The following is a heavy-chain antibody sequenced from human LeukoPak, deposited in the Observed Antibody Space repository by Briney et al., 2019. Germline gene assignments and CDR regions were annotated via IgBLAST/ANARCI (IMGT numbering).Heavy chain of an antibody. J-gene: IGHJ6*02. CDR1: GFTFSSYS. Sequence: PGGSLRLSCAASGFTFSSYSMNWVRQAPGKGLEWVSSISSSSSYIYYADSVKGRFTISRDNAKNSLYLQMNSLRAEDTAVYYCARGHGLDGTYGMDVWGQGTTVTVSS. V-gene: IGHV3-21*01. CDR3: ARGHGLDGTYGMDV. D-gene: IGHD1-14*01. CDR2: ISSSSSYI.